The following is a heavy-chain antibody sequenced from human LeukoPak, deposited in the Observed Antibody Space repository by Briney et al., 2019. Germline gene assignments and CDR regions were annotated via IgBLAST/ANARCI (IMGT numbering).Heavy chain of an antibody. CDR2: ISSSSSTI. D-gene: IGHD4-17*01. Sequence: GGSLRLSCAASGFTFSSYSMNWVRQAPGKGLEWVSYISSSSSTIYYADSVKGRFTISRDNAKNSLYLQMNSLRAEDTAVYYCARDLPLTTVTTSGDYWGQGTLVTVPS. CDR1: GFTFSSYS. V-gene: IGHV3-48*04. J-gene: IGHJ4*02. CDR3: ARDLPLTTVTTSGDY.